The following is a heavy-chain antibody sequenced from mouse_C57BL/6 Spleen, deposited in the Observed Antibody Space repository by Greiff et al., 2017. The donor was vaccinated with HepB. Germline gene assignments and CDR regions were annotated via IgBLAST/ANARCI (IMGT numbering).Heavy chain of an antibody. Sequence: QVQLQQPGAELVKPGASVKVSCKASGYTFTSYWMHWVKQRPGQGLEWIGRIHPSDSDTNYNQKFKGKATLTGDKSSSTAYMQLSSLTSEDSAVYYCAIRQLRLRGDAMDYWGQGTSVTVSS. CDR2: IHPSDSDT. J-gene: IGHJ4*01. V-gene: IGHV1-74*01. CDR1: GYTFTSYW. D-gene: IGHD3-2*02. CDR3: AIRQLRLRGDAMDY.